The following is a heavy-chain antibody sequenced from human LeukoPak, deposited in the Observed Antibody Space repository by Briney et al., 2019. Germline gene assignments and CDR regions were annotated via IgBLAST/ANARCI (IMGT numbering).Heavy chain of an antibody. D-gene: IGHD3-10*01. CDR3: ARSAMVRGETRKTWFDP. V-gene: IGHV1-8*01. J-gene: IGHJ5*02. CDR2: PTPNSGNT. Sequence: ASVKVYCKASGYTFISYDINWLRQATGQGLELMGWPTPNSGNTGYAQRFHGRVTMTRNTSISTAYMELSSLRSEDTAVFYCARSAMVRGETRKTWFDPWGQGTLVTVSS. CDR1: GYTFISYD.